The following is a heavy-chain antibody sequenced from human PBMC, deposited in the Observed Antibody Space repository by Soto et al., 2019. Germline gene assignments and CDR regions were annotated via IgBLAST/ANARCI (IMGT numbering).Heavy chain of an antibody. V-gene: IGHV4-30-4*01. CDR3: ARLYWSYYASSGYLDQ. D-gene: IGHD3-22*01. CDR1: NGSISNGDYY. CDR2: IYFTGTT. Sequence: SETLSLTCTVSNGSISNGDYYWIWVRQSPGKGLESIGYIYFTGTTYYNPSLQSRLSISVDGSKNQMSLRLTSVTAADTAVYYCARLYWSYYASSGYLDQWGHGTLVTVSS. J-gene: IGHJ4*01.